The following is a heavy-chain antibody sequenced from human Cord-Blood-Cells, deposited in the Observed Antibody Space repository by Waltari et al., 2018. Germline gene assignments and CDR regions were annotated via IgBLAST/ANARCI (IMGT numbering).Heavy chain of an antibody. Sequence: QVQLVQSGAEVKKTGSSVKVSCKASGGTFSSYAISWVRQAPGQGLEWMGGIIPIFGTANYAQKFQGRVTITADESTSTAYMELSSLRSEDTAVYYCARDPHSSSYGSGQHWGQGTLVTVSS. CDR3: ARDPHSSSYGSGQH. J-gene: IGHJ1*01. V-gene: IGHV1-69*12. D-gene: IGHD6-6*01. CDR2: IIPIFGTA. CDR1: GGTFSSYA.